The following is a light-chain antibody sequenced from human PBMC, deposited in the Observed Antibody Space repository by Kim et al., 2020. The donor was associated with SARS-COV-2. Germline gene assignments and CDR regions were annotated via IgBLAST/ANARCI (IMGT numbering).Light chain of an antibody. CDR3: SSFTSNSTGV. CDR1: GSDVGAYDY. Sequence: GQSVTSSGTGTGSDVGAYDYVSWYQQHPGKAPKLMIFDVSDRPSGVSNRFSGSKSGNTASLTISGLQADDEADYYCSSFTSNSTGVFGGGTQLTVL. CDR2: DVS. V-gene: IGLV2-14*03. J-gene: IGLJ3*02.